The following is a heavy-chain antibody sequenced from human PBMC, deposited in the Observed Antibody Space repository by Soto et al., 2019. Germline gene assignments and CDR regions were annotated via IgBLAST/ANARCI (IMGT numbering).Heavy chain of an antibody. CDR1: GGSISSGGYY. D-gene: IGHD2-15*01. CDR2: IYYSGST. V-gene: IGHV4-31*03. CDR3: ARNCRGSYYYGMDV. Sequence: SETLSLTCTVSGGSISSGGYYWSWIRQHPGKGLEWIGYIYYSGSTYYNPSLKSRVTISVDTSKNQFSLKLSSVTAADTAVYYCARNCRGSYYYGMDVWGQGTTVTVSS. J-gene: IGHJ6*02.